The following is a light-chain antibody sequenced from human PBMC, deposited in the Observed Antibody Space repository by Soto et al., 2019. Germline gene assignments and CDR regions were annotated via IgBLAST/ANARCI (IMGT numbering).Light chain of an antibody. CDR3: HLRSNWWT. J-gene: IGKJ1*01. V-gene: IGKV3-11*01. Sequence: EIALTQSPATLSVFPGDRATLSCTASQSVSGSLAWYQQKPGQVPRVVIYDTSTRATGIPARFSGSGSGTDFTLTISSLEPEDFAVYYCHLRSNWWTFGQGTKVEIK. CDR2: DTS. CDR1: QSVSGS.